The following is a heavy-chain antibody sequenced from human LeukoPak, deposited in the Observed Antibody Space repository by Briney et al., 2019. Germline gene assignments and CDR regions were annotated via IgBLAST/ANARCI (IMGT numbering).Heavy chain of an antibody. D-gene: IGHD3-10*01. CDR2: ISGSGVTT. V-gene: IGHV3-23*01. CDR1: GFTFTSYA. J-gene: IGHJ5*02. Sequence: GGSLRLSCAVSGFTFTSYAMSWVRQAPGKGLEWVSAISGSGVTTYYADSVKGRFTISRDISNKTLYLQMNSLRSEDTAVYYCARDLTMWSGEFANWFDPWGQGTLVTVSS. CDR3: ARDLTMWSGEFANWFDP.